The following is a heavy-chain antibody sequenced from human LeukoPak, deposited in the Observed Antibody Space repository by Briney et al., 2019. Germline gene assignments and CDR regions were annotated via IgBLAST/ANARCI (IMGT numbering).Heavy chain of an antibody. J-gene: IGHJ4*02. CDR1: GGSISSSSYY. CDR3: ARVRTLEMATIDY. D-gene: IGHD5-24*01. Sequence: SETLSLTCTVSGGSISSSSYYWGWIRQPPGKGLEWIGSIYYSGSTYYNPSLKSRVTISVDTSKNQFSLKLSSVTAADTAVYYCARVRTLEMATIDYWGQGTLVTVSS. CDR2: IYYSGST. V-gene: IGHV4-39*07.